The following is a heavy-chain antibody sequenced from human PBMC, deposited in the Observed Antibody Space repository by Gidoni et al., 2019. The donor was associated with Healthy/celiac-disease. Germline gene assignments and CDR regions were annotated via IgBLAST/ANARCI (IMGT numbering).Heavy chain of an antibody. CDR3: AKDDRPTVTTIFDY. CDR1: GFTFDDYA. Sequence: EVQLVESGGGLVQPGRSLRLSCAASGFTFDDYAMHWVRQAPGKGLEWVSGISWNSGSIGYADSVKGRFTISRDNAKNSLYLQMNSLRAEDTALYYCAKDDRPTVTTIFDYWGQGTLVTVSS. D-gene: IGHD4-17*01. CDR2: ISWNSGSI. V-gene: IGHV3-9*01. J-gene: IGHJ4*02.